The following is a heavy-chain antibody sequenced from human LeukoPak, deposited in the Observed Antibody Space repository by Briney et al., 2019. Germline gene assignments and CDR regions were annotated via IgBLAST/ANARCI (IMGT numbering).Heavy chain of an antibody. CDR2: IIPIVGTA. Sequence: GASVNLSCKASGGTFSRYAISWVRQAPGQGLEWMGGIIPIVGTATYAQKFQGRVTITADESTSTAYMELSRLRSEDTAFYYCARDHEVATVRYFDYWGQGTLVTVSS. CDR3: ARDHEVATVRYFDY. V-gene: IGHV1-69*01. J-gene: IGHJ4*02. D-gene: IGHD4-23*01. CDR1: GGTFSRYA.